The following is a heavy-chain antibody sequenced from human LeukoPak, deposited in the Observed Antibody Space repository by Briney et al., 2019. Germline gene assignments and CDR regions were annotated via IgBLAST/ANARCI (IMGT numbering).Heavy chain of an antibody. V-gene: IGHV4-4*02. CDR2: IHHTGGT. CDR1: GGSINITNW. CDR3: AREHIAADTRDAFDI. Sequence: SGTLSLTCAVSGGSINITNWWSWVRQPPGKGLEWIGEIHHTGGTNYNPSLRSQVTISLEKSKNQFSVKLSSVTAADTAVYYCAREHIAADTRDAFDIWGQGTMVTVSS. J-gene: IGHJ3*02. D-gene: IGHD6-13*01.